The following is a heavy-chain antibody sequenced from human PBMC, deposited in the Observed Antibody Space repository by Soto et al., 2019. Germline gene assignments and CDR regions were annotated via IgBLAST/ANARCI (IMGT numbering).Heavy chain of an antibody. Sequence: SPTLSLTCAISGDSVSSNSAAWNWIRQSPSRGLEWLGRTYYRSKWYNDYAVSVKSRITINPDTSKNQFSLQLNSVTPEDAAVCYCAREEYSSSSSLGYWGQGTLVTVSS. CDR2: TYYRSKWYN. J-gene: IGHJ4*02. D-gene: IGHD6-6*01. CDR1: GDSVSSNSAA. CDR3: AREEYSSSSSLGY. V-gene: IGHV6-1*01.